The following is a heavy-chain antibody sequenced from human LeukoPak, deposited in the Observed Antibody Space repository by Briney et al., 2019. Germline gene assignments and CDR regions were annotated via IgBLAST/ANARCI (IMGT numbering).Heavy chain of an antibody. J-gene: IGHJ6*02. CDR3: AKGYGGTYYYYYGMDV. CDR1: GFTFSSYA. CDR2: ISGSGGST. V-gene: IGHV3-23*01. D-gene: IGHD4-23*01. Sequence: GGSLRLSCAASGFTFSSYAMSWVRQAPGKGLEWVSAISGSGGSTYYADSVKGRFTISRDNSKNTLYLQMNSLRAEDTAVYYCAKGYGGTYYYYYGMDVWGQGTTVTVSS.